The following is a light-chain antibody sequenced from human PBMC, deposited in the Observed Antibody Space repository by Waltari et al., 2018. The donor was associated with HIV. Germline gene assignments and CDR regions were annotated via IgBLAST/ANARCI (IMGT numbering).Light chain of an antibody. J-gene: IGLJ2*01. Sequence: SYELTQPPSVSVSPGQTASINCSGDKLGDKYACWYQQKPGQSPVLVIYQDSKRPSGTPGRVSGSNSGNTATLTISWTQAMDEADYYCQAWDSSTVVFGGGTKLTVL. V-gene: IGLV3-1*01. CDR1: KLGDKY. CDR2: QDS. CDR3: QAWDSSTVV.